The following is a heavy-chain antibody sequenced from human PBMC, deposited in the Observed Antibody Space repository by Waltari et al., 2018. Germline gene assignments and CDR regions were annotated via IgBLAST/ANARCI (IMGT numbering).Heavy chain of an antibody. J-gene: IGHJ6*02. V-gene: IGHV3-74*01. Sequence: EEQLLESGGGLVQPGDSLRLSCAGPGFRFSNYWMNWVRQAPGRGRVWGERIGNGETSISYADSVKGRFTISRDNAKNTVYLQMKRLRVEDTAVYYCARLAPRTYRSPVPGRHYYYGMDVWGQGTTVTVSS. CDR3: ARLAPRTYRSPVPGRHYYYGMDV. D-gene: IGHD3-10*01. CDR1: GFRFSNYW. CDR2: IGNGETSI.